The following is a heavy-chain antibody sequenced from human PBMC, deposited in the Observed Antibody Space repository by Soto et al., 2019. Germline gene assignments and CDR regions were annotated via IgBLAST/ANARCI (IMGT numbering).Heavy chain of an antibody. CDR1: GFTFSSYA. CDR2: ISGSGGST. J-gene: IGHJ2*01. D-gene: IGHD3-22*01. Sequence: EVQLLESGGGLVQPGGSLRRSCAASGFTFSSYAMSWVRQAPGKGLEWVSAISGSGGSTYYAHSVEGRFTISRDNYNNTLYLQMNSLRAVDTAVYYCAGSISMIVVVTPTYWYVALWGRRSLVTVSS. V-gene: IGHV3-23*01. CDR3: AGSISMIVVVTPTYWYVAL.